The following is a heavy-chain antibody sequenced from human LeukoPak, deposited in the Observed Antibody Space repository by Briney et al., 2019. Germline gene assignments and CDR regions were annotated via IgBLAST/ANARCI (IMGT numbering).Heavy chain of an antibody. J-gene: IGHJ4*02. V-gene: IGHV1-69*13. CDR1: GGTFSSYA. D-gene: IGHD2-2*01. CDR3: ASRLYCSNTRCRNFPFAY. Sequence: ASVKVSXKASGGTFSSYAINWVRQAPGQGLEWMRGIIPIFGTANYAQKFQDRVTITADESTSTAYMELSSLRSEDTAIYYCASRLYCSNTRCRNFPFAYWGQGTLVTVSS. CDR2: IIPIFGTA.